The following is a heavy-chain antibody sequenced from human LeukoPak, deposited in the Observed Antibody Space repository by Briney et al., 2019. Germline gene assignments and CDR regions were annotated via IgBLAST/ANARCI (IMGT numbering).Heavy chain of an antibody. CDR3: ARRNTRYYFGMEV. CDR1: GGTFSSYA. V-gene: IGHV1-8*02. J-gene: IGHJ6*02. CDR2: MNPNSGNT. Sequence: ASVKVSCKASGGTFSSYAINWVRQATRQGLEWMGWMNPNSGNTGYAQKFQGRVTMTRNNSITTAYMELSSLRSEDTAVYYCARRNTRYYFGMEVWGQGTTVTVSS. D-gene: IGHD2-2*01.